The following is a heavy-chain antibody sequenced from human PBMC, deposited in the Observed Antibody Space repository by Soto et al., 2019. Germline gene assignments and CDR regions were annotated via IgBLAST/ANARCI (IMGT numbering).Heavy chain of an antibody. CDR2: ISSSSSYI. CDR3: ARDSSIAARGYYYGMDV. Sequence: PGGSLRLSCAASGFTFSSYSMNWVRQAPGKGLEWVSSISSSSSYIYYADSVKGRFTISRDNAKNSLYLQMNSLRAEDTAVYYCARDSSIAARGYYYGMDVWGQGTTATVSS. CDR1: GFTFSSYS. D-gene: IGHD6-6*01. V-gene: IGHV3-21*01. J-gene: IGHJ6*02.